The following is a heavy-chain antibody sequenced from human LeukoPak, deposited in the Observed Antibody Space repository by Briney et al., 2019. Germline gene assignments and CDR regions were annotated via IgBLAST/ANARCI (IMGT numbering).Heavy chain of an antibody. CDR2: IYYSGTT. CDR1: GGSISSDNYY. D-gene: IGHD3-9*01. J-gene: IGHJ5*02. Sequence: KPSETLSLTCTVSGGSISSDNYYWGWIRQPPGKGLEWIGSIYYSGTTYYNASLKSRVTMSVDTSKNQFSLRLSSVTAADTAVYYCARHPTLRYVGGWFDPWGQGTLVTVSS. V-gene: IGHV4-39*01. CDR3: ARHPTLRYVGGWFDP.